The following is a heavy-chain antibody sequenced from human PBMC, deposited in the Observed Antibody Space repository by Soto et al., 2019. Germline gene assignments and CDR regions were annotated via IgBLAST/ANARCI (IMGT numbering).Heavy chain of an antibody. Sequence: EVQLVESGGGLVQPGGSLRLSCAASGFTFSSYSMNWVRQAPGKGLEWVSYISSSSSTIYYADSVKGRFTISRDNAKNSLYLQMNSLRDEDTAVYYCARDPDYSSSWYLNWFDPWGQGTLVTVSS. V-gene: IGHV3-48*02. J-gene: IGHJ5*02. CDR3: ARDPDYSSSWYLNWFDP. D-gene: IGHD6-13*01. CDR1: GFTFSSYS. CDR2: ISSSSSTI.